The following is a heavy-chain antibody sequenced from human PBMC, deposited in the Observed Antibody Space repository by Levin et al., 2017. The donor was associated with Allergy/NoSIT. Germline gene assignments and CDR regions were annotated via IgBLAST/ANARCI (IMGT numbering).Heavy chain of an antibody. J-gene: IGHJ5*02. CDR3: ARGQGSSWYFDP. V-gene: IGHV3-23*01. CDR2: ISGSGGST. D-gene: IGHD6-13*01. Sequence: LPGGFLRLSCAASGFTFSSYAMSWVRQAPGKGLEWVSAISGSGGSTYYADSVKGRFTISRDNSKNTLYLQMNSLRAEDTAVYYCARGQGSSWYFDPWGQGTLVTVSS. CDR1: GFTFSSYA.